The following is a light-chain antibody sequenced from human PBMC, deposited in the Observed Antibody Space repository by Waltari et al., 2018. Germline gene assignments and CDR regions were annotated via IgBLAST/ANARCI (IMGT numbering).Light chain of an antibody. V-gene: IGLV1-44*01. CDR1: NSNIGSNT. Sequence: QSVLTQPPSASVTPGQRVTIPFSGRNSNIGSNTVNWYQQLPGTAPNLLIYTNNQRPSGVPDRFSGSKSGTSATLAIGGLRSADEADYYCAAWDDSLNGWVFGGGTKLTVL. CDR3: AAWDDSLNGWV. CDR2: TNN. J-gene: IGLJ3*02.